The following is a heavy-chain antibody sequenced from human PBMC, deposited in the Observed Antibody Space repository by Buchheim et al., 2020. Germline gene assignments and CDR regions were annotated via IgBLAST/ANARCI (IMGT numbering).Heavy chain of an antibody. CDR1: GFTFSSYG. CDR3: AKDHYHDFWSGYYHNWFDP. V-gene: IGHV3-30*18. J-gene: IGHJ5*02. Sequence: QVQLVESGGGVVQPGRSLRLSCAASGFTFSSYGMHWVRQAPGKGLEWVAVISYDGSNKYYADSVKGRFTISRDNSKNTLYLQMNSLGAEDTAVYYCAKDHYHDFWSGYYHNWFDPWGQGTL. CDR2: ISYDGSNK. D-gene: IGHD3-3*01.